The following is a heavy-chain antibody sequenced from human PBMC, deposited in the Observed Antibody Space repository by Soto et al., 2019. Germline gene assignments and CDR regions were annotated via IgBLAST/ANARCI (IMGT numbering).Heavy chain of an antibody. J-gene: IGHJ6*02. Sequence: EVQVEESGGGLVKPGGSLRLSCVASRFTFSNAWMTWVRQVPGKGLKWVGRIKSKSDGGAIDYAAPVKGRFVLSRDDSENIVYLQMNSLKTEDTAVYYSATGTVRAMSLGMDVWGQGTTVIVSS. CDR3: ATGTVRAMSLGMDV. V-gene: IGHV3-15*01. CDR2: IKSKSDGGAI. CDR1: RFTFSNAW. D-gene: IGHD2-2*01.